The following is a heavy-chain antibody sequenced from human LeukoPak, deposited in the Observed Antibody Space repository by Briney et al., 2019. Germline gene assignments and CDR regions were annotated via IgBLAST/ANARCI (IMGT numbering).Heavy chain of an antibody. CDR2: ISSSSSTI. J-gene: IGHJ5*02. Sequence: GGSLRLSCAASGFTFSSYSMNWVRQAPGKGLGWVSYISSSSSTIYYADSVKGRFTISGDNAKNSLYLQMNSLRAEDTAVYYCASGGSGYSSSWYNWFDPWGQGTLVTVSS. V-gene: IGHV3-48*01. CDR3: ASGGSGYSSSWYNWFDP. D-gene: IGHD6-13*01. CDR1: GFTFSSYS.